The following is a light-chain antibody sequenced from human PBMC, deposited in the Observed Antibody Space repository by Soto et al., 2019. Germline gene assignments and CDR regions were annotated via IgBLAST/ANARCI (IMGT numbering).Light chain of an antibody. CDR1: SSDVGGYDY. CDR3: ISYASINTYV. Sequence: QSALTQPASVSGSPGQSITISCTGTSSDVGGYDYVSWYQQHPGKAPKLMIYDVTNRPSGVSNRFSGSKSGNTASLTISGLKAEDEDDYYCISYASINTYVFGTGTKLTVL. J-gene: IGLJ1*01. CDR2: DVT. V-gene: IGLV2-14*01.